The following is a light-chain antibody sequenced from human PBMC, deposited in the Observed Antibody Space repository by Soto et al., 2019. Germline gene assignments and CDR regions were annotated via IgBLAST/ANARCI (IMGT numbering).Light chain of an antibody. CDR2: LGS. Sequence: EIVMTQSPLSRPVTLGESASISCRSSRSLLHSNGHNYLDWYLQKPGQSPQLLIYLGSNRASWVSDRFSGSGSGTDFTLKISRVEDEDVGVYYCMPALQTPPYTFGQGTKLEI. J-gene: IGKJ2*01. CDR1: RSLLHSNGHNY. CDR3: MPALQTPPYT. V-gene: IGKV2-28*01.